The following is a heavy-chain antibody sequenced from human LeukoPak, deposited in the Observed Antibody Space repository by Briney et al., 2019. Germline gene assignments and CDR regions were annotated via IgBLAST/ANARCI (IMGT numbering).Heavy chain of an antibody. D-gene: IGHD5-18*01. CDR1: GSRFTSYW. CDR3: ARHGVVDTAMVTLPFLDY. Sequence: GESLQISCKGSGSRFTSYWIGWGRQRPGKGMEWRGSIYPGASDTSYTPSSQAHFPISAAKSISTAYLQWSSLKASDTAMYYCARHGVVDTAMVTLPFLDYWGQGTLVTVSS. CDR2: IYPGASDT. V-gene: IGHV5-51*01. J-gene: IGHJ4*02.